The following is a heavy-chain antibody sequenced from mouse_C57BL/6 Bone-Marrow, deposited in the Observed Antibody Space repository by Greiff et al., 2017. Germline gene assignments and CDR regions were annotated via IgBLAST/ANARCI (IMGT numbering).Heavy chain of an antibody. V-gene: IGHV1-59*01. J-gene: IGHJ2*01. CDR2: IDPAGSNT. Sequence: QVQLQQSGAELVRPGTSVKLSCKASGYTFPCYWMHWVKQRPGQGLEWIGVIDPAGSNTYYNQKFKGKATLTVDTSSSTAYMQLSSLTSEDSAVYCCASEGGYDGFDYWGQGTTLTVSS. CDR1: GYTFPCYW. CDR3: ASEGGYDGFDY. D-gene: IGHD2-2*01.